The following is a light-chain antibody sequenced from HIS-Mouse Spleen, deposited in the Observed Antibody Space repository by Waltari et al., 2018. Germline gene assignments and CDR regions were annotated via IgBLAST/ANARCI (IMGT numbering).Light chain of an antibody. Sequence: SYELTQPPSVSVSPGQTARITCPGEALPKQYAYLYQQKSGQAPVLVIYEDSKLPSGIPERFSGSSSGTMATLTISGAQVEDEADYYCYSTDSSGNHRVFGGGTKLTVL. CDR2: EDS. CDR1: ALPKQY. CDR3: YSTDSSGNHRV. V-gene: IGLV3-10*01. J-gene: IGLJ2*01.